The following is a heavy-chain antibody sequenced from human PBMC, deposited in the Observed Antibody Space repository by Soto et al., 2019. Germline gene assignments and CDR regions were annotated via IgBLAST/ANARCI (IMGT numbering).Heavy chain of an antibody. J-gene: IGHJ4*02. CDR1: GYTFTXXX. D-gene: IGHD2-15*01. CDR2: INAGNGNT. Sequence: VXXSCXASGYTFTXXXXXWVRQAPGQRLEWMGWINAGNGNTKYSQKFQGRVTITRDTSASTAYMELSSLRSEDTAVYYCARDILFDYWGQGTLVTVSS. V-gene: IGHV1-3*01. CDR3: ARDILFDY.